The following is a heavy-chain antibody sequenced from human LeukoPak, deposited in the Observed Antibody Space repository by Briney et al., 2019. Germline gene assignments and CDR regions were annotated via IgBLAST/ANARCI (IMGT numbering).Heavy chain of an antibody. V-gene: IGHV4-34*01. D-gene: IGHD1-26*01. J-gene: IGHJ4*02. CDR1: GGSFSGYY. CDR2: INHSGST. Sequence: PSETLSLTCAVYGGSFSGYYWSWIRQPPGKGLEWIGEINHSGSTNYNPSLKSRVTVSGDTSKNQFSLKLSAVTAADTAVYYCARLHSGRYWGDYFDYWGQGTLVTVSS. CDR3: ARLHSGRYWGDYFDY.